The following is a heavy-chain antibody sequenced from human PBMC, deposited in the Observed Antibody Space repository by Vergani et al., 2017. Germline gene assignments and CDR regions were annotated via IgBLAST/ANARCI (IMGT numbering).Heavy chain of an antibody. CDR2: ISWNSNSI. V-gene: IGHV3-9*02. J-gene: IGHJ4*02. CDR3: ARDLAYCHEGSCAL. Sequence: EVQLEESGGGLVLPGRSLRLSCVASGFTSAGYAMHWVRQAPGKGLEWVSGISWNSNSIGYADSVKGRFIVSRDNSNDALYLQMNSLRTDDTAVYYCARDLAYCHEGSCALWGQGSVVTVSS. D-gene: IGHD2-15*01. CDR1: GFTSAGYA.